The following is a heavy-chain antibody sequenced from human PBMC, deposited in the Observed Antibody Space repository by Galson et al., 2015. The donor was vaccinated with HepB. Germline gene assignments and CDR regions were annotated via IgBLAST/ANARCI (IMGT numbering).Heavy chain of an antibody. V-gene: IGHV1-18*01. CDR2: ISIYNDKI. CDR1: GYSFTNYG. CDR3: ARARYSTSPPDY. Sequence: SVKVSCKASGYSFTNYGISWVRQAPGQGLEWMGWISIYNDKIDSLQKIQDRITLTTDTFTSTAYMELGSLRSDDTAVYFCARARYSTSPPDYWGQGTLVTVSS. D-gene: IGHD2-21*01. J-gene: IGHJ4*02.